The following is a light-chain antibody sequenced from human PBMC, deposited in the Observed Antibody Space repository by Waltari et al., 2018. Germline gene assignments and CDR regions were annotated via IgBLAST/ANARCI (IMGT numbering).Light chain of an antibody. CDR2: GAS. J-gene: IGKJ4*01. CDR3: QQSYSTPPT. Sequence: DLQVTQSPSSLSTSVGDRVTITCRASQSISTYVNWYQQKPGKAPKLLIYGASTLQSGVPSRFSGSGSGAYVTLTISNLQREDFATYYCQQSYSTPPTFGGGTKVEI. V-gene: IGKV1-39*01. CDR1: QSISTY.